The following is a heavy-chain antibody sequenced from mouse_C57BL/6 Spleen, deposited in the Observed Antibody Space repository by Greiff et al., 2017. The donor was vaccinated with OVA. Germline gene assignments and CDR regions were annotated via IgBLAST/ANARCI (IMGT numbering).Heavy chain of an antibody. Sequence: VMLVESGPGLVQPSQSLSITCTVSGFSLTSYGVHWVRQSPGKGLEWLGVIWSGGSTDYNAAFISRLSISKDNSKSQVFFKMNSLQADDTAIYYCARYDGYYDYWGQGTTLTVSS. J-gene: IGHJ2*01. D-gene: IGHD2-3*01. CDR1: GFSLTSYG. V-gene: IGHV2-2*01. CDR3: ARYDGYYDY. CDR2: IWSGGST.